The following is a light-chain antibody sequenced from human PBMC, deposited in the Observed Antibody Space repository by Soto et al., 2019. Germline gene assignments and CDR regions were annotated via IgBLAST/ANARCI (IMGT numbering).Light chain of an antibody. V-gene: IGKV4-1*01. J-gene: IGKJ2*01. CDR3: QQYYSIPYT. Sequence: DIVMTQSPDSLAVSLGERATINCKSSQSVLYNSNNRNYVTWYQQKPGQPPKLLIYWASTRESGVPDRFSGSGSGTDFTLTIRSLQAEDVAVYYCQQYYSIPYTFGQGTKLEIK. CDR1: QSVLYNSNNRNY. CDR2: WAS.